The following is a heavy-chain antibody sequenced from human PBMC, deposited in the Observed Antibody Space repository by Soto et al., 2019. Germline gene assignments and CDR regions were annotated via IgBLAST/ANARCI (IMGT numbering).Heavy chain of an antibody. Sequence: EVQLVESGGGLVQPGGSLRLSCAASGFTFSGSAMHWVRQVSGKGLEWVARIRNKANSYATAYAGSVKGRFTISRDDSKNTEYLQMNSRKTEDTAVYYCIYSSGYHLINWGQGTLVTVSS. CDR1: GFTFSGSA. V-gene: IGHV3-73*02. CDR3: IYSSGYHLIN. J-gene: IGHJ4*02. D-gene: IGHD3-22*01. CDR2: IRNKANSYAT.